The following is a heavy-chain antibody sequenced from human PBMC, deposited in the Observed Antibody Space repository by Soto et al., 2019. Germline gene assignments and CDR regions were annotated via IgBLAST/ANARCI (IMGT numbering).Heavy chain of an antibody. CDR3: ARHQAGYCGGDCYTHFDS. Sequence: SETLYLTCTAAADSIHYYSWSWFLQPPGAGLEWIGYVYYSGGTNYNPFLKSRATISKDTSNHQLSLKLSSVTAADTAVYYCARHQAGYCGGDCYTHFDSWGQGILVTVS. J-gene: IGHJ4*02. CDR2: VYYSGGT. CDR1: ADSIHYYS. D-gene: IGHD2-21*02. V-gene: IGHV4-59*08.